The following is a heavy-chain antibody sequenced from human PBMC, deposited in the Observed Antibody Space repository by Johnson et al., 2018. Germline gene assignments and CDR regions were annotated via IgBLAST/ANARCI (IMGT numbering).Heavy chain of an antibody. CDR2: ISSSSSTK. D-gene: IGHD1-14*01. CDR1: GFTFSNYN. Sequence: VQLVQSGGGLVQPGGSLRLSCAASGFTFSNYNMNWVRQAPGKGMEWLSYISSSSSTKYYAHSVKGRFTISRDNANNSLYLQMNSLRDEDTAVYYCASQPGGTQHWGQGTLVTVSS. V-gene: IGHV3-48*02. J-gene: IGHJ1*01. CDR3: ASQPGGTQH.